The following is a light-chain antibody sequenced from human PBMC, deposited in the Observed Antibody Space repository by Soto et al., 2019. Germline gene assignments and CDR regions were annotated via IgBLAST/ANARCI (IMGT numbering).Light chain of an antibody. CDR3: SSYTSSGTHWV. CDR2: EVS. V-gene: IGLV2-14*01. Sequence: QSALTQPASVSGSPGQSITISCTGSTSDIGTYNYLSWYQQHPGKAPKLIIYEVSDRPSGISDRFSGSKSGNTASLTISGLQAEDEADYYCSSYTSSGTHWVFGGGTKVTVL. CDR1: TSDIGTYNY. J-gene: IGLJ3*02.